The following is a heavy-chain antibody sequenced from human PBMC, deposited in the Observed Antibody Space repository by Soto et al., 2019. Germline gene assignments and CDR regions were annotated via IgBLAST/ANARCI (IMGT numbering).Heavy chain of an antibody. J-gene: IGHJ6*02. CDR3: VMGGEDITSPYGMDV. Sequence: PGGSLRLSCAGSGFTFRTHTLVWVRQAPGKGLEWVSSISSGGTYLEYAHSVKGRFATYRDDATDSVFLQMNSLKTDEPAGYYVVMGGEDITSPYGMDVWGQGTTVTVSS. CDR1: GFTFRTHT. V-gene: IGHV3-21*06. CDR2: ISSGGTYL. D-gene: IGHD2-21*01.